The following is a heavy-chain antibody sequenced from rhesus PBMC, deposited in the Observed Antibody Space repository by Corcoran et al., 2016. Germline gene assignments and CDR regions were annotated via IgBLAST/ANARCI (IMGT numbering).Heavy chain of an antibody. Sequence: QVQLPESGPGLVKHSETLSLTCAVSGGSITGYHWNWIRQPPGEGLVWIGYIGGTSVTPYYLPTLKSRVPISTYTSANQCSLKRSSGTAADTAVYYCARRRSGDYNRFDVWGPGVLVTVSS. J-gene: IGHJ5-1*01. CDR3: ARRRSGDYNRFDV. V-gene: IGHV4-165*02. CDR2: IGGTSVTP. CDR1: GGSITGYH. D-gene: IGHD3-40*01.